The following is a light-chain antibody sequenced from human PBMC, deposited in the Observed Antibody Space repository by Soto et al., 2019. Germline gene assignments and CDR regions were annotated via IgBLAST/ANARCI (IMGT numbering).Light chain of an antibody. J-gene: IGLJ2*01. V-gene: IGLV2-14*01. CDR2: EVS. CDR1: SSDVGFYNY. Sequence: QSALTQPASVSGSPGQSITISCTGTSSDVGFYNYVSWYQQHPGNAPKLMIYEVSNRPSGASNRFSGSKSGNTASLTISGVQAEDEADYYCSSYTSSSIVVFGGGTKLTVL. CDR3: SSYTSSSIVV.